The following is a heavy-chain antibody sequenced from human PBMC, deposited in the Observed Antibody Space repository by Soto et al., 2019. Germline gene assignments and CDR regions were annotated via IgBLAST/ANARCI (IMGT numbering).Heavy chain of an antibody. V-gene: IGHV4-34*01. Sequence: QVQLQQWGAGLLKPSETLSLICAVYGGSFSGYYWSWIRQPPGKGLEWIGEINHSGSTNYNPSLKSRVTISVDTSKNQFSLKLSSVTAADTAVYYCARVTAAVVPAAHNWFDPWGQGTLVTVSS. CDR2: INHSGST. D-gene: IGHD2-2*01. J-gene: IGHJ5*02. CDR1: GGSFSGYY. CDR3: ARVTAAVVPAAHNWFDP.